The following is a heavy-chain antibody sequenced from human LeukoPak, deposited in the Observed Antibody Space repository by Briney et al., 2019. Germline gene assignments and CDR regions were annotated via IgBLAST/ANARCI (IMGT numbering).Heavy chain of an antibody. CDR3: AKDGDTMSGTYYYDMDV. CDR2: IRYDGSNK. CDR1: GFTFSSYA. V-gene: IGHV3-30*02. D-gene: IGHD1-26*01. Sequence: GGSLRLSCAASGFTFSSYAMHWVGQAPGKGLEWVAFIRYDGSNKYYADSVKGRFTISRDNSKNTLYLQMNSLRGEDTAVYYCAKDGDTMSGTYYYDMDVWGKGTTVTVSS. J-gene: IGHJ6*03.